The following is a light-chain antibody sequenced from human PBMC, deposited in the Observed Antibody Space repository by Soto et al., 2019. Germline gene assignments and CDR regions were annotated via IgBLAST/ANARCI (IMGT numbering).Light chain of an antibody. V-gene: IGKV1-5*01. CDR2: DDS. Sequence: DIQMTQSPSTLSAPVGDRVTITGRASQSISSWLAWYQQKPGKAPKLLIYDDSSLESGVPSRFSGSGSGTEFTLTISSLQPDDFATYYCQQYNSYRTVGQGTKVEIK. CDR3: QQYNSYRT. J-gene: IGKJ1*01. CDR1: QSISSW.